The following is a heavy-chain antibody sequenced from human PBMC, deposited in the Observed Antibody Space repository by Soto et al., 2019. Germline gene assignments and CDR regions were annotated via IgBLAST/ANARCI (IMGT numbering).Heavy chain of an antibody. D-gene: IGHD4-17*01. CDR2: ISGSGGST. Sequence: EVQLLESGGGLVQPGGSLRLSCAASGFIFSSYVMSWVRQPPGKGLEWVSGISGSGGSTYYADSVKGRFTISRDGSKKPLYLQLNSLSAEDTAVYYCAQGAYGDYSLDYWGQGTLVTVCS. CDR3: AQGAYGDYSLDY. CDR1: GFIFSSYV. V-gene: IGHV3-23*01. J-gene: IGHJ4*02.